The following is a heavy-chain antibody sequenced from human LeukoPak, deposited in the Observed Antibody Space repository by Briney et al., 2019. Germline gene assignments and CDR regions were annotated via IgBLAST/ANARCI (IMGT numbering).Heavy chain of an antibody. Sequence: GASVKVSCKASGYTFTSYAMHWVRQAPGQRLEWMGWINAGNGNTKYSQKFQGRVTITRDTSASTAYMELSSLRSEDTAVYYCARDPHSSGIDSDFDYWGQGTLVTVSS. CDR1: GYTFTSYA. J-gene: IGHJ4*02. CDR2: INAGNGNT. V-gene: IGHV1-3*01. D-gene: IGHD6-19*01. CDR3: ARDPHSSGIDSDFDY.